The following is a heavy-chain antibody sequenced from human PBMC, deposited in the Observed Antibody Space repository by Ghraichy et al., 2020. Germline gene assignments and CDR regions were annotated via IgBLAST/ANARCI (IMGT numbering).Heavy chain of an antibody. CDR1: GFSVSNNY. J-gene: IGHJ4*02. V-gene: IGHV3-66*01. CDR3: ATVHNGNYYAPFDC. D-gene: IGHD1-26*01. Sequence: GGSLRLSCAASGFSVSNNYMSWVRQAPGKGLEWVSVIYGGDITYYTDSVKGRFTISRDNSKNTLALQMTSLRVEDTAVYYCATVHNGNYYAPFDCWGQGTLVADSS. CDR2: IYGGDIT.